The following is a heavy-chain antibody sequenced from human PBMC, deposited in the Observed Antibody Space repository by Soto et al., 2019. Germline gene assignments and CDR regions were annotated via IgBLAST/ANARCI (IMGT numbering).Heavy chain of an antibody. D-gene: IGHD3-22*01. CDR3: ARGITMIVVVIPDAFDI. CDR1: GFTFSRYA. CDR2: ISYDGSNK. Sequence: GGSLRLSCAASGFTFSRYAMHWVRQAPGKGLEWVAVISYDGSNKYYADSVKGRFTIPRDNSKNTLYLQMNSLRAEDTAVYYCARGITMIVVVIPDAFDIWGQGTMVTVSS. V-gene: IGHV3-30-3*01. J-gene: IGHJ3*02.